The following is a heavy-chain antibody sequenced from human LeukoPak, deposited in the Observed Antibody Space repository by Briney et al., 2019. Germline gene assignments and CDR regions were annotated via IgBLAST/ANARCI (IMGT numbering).Heavy chain of an antibody. J-gene: IGHJ4*02. CDR3: ARDRYDSSGYGFDY. CDR1: GGSISSYY. V-gene: IGHV4-59*01. CDR2: IYYSGGT. D-gene: IGHD3-22*01. Sequence: SETLSLTCTVSGGSISSYYWSWIRQPPGKGLEWIGYIYYSGGTNYNPSLKSRVTISVDTSKNQFSLKLSSVTAADTAVYYCARDRYDSSGYGFDYWGQGTLVTVSS.